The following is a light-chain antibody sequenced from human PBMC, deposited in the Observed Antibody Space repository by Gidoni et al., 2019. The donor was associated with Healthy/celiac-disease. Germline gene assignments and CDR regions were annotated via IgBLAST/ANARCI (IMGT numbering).Light chain of an antibody. J-gene: IGKJ5*01. Sequence: EIVLTQSPGTLSLSPGERATLSCRASQSLSSSYLAWYQQKPGQAPRLLIYGASTRATGIPDRFSGSGSGTDFTLAISRLEPEDSAVYFCQQYCSSSSITFXLXTRLEIK. V-gene: IGKV3-20*01. CDR2: GAS. CDR1: QSLSSSY. CDR3: QQYCSSSSIT.